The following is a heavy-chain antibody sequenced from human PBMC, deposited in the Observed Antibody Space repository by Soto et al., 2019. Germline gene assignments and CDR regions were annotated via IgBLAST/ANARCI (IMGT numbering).Heavy chain of an antibody. J-gene: IGHJ4*02. CDR2: ISHDGSDK. V-gene: IGHV3-30-3*01. D-gene: IGHD3-3*01. CDR3: ARVSRALRILTPDFDY. CDR1: GFTFNSYA. Sequence: QVHLVESGGGVVQPGTSLRLSCAASGFTFNSYAIHWVRQAPGKGLEWVAVISHDGSDKYYGDSVKGRFTISRDNSKNPLYMQMNSLRAEDTALYYCARVSRALRILTPDFDYWGQGTLVTVSS.